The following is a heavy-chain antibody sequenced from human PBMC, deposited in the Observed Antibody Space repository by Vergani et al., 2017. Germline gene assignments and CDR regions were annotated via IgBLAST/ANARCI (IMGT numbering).Heavy chain of an antibody. CDR3: AKDEDLGY. Sequence: QVQLVQSGAEVKQPGSSLLVSSPPSLLTFSTSTIRWVRQAPGQGLYLMGGIIPIFVTENYAQKFQGRVTSTADESTSTAYMELSSLRAEDTALYYCAKDEDLGYWGQGTLVTVSS. J-gene: IGHJ4*02. CDR1: LLTFSTST. V-gene: IGHV1-69*12. CDR2: IIPIFVTE. D-gene: IGHD2-15*01.